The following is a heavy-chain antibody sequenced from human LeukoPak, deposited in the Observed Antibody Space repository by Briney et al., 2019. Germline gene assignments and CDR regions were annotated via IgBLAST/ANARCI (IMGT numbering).Heavy chain of an antibody. V-gene: IGHV3-30*18. CDR2: ISYDGSNK. J-gene: IGHJ4*02. CDR1: GFTFSSYG. CDR3: AKVQLLAVADPRTLEY. D-gene: IGHD6-19*01. Sequence: GGSLRLSCAASGFTFSSYGMHWVRQAPGKGLEWVAVISYDGSNKYYADSVKGRFTISRDNSKNTLYLQMNSLRAQDTAVYYCAKVQLLAVADPRTLEYWGQGTLVTVSS.